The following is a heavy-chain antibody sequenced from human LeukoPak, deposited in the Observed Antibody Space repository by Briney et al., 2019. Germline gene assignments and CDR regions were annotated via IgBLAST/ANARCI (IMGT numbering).Heavy chain of an antibody. J-gene: IGHJ4*02. CDR3: ARDTGDYFGSGSYYPD. CDR1: GYTFTGYY. CDR2: ISPGSGGT. V-gene: IGHV1-2*02. Sequence: ASVKVSCKASGYTFTGYYIHWVRQAPGQGLEWMGWISPGSGGTKYAQNFQGRVTMTRDTSISTAYMELCRLRSDDTAIYYCARDTGDYFGSGSYYPDWGQGTLVTVSS. D-gene: IGHD3-10*01.